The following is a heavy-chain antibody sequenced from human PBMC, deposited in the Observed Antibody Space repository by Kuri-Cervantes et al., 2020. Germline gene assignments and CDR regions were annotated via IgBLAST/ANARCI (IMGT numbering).Heavy chain of an antibody. Sequence: GESLKISCTASGFTFGDYAMSWFRQAPGKGLEWVGFIRSKAYGGTTEYAASVKGRFTISRDDSKSIAYLQMNSLKTEDTAVYYCASDAVGTRAPRFDYWGQGTLVTVSS. V-gene: IGHV3-49*03. CDR3: ASDAVGTRAPRFDY. D-gene: IGHD1-26*01. CDR2: IRSKAYGGTT. J-gene: IGHJ4*02. CDR1: GFTFGDYA.